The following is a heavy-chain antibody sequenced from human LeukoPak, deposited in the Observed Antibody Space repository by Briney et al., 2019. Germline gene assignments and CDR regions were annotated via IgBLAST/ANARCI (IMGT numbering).Heavy chain of an antibody. V-gene: IGHV4-59*08. CDR3: ARHKPFDFWSGYYSPERFFDI. D-gene: IGHD3-3*01. CDR2: IYYSGST. CDR1: GGSISSYY. J-gene: IGHJ3*02. Sequence: PSETLSLTCTVSGGSISSYYWSWIRQPPGKGLEWIGYIYYSGSTNYNPSLKSRVTISVDTSKNQFSLKLSSVTAADTAVYYCARHKPFDFWSGYYSPERFFDIWGEGTMVTVSS.